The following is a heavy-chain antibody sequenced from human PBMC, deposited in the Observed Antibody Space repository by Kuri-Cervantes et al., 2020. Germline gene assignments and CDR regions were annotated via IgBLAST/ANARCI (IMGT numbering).Heavy chain of an antibody. V-gene: IGHV3-30-3*01. CDR3: ARVRSGGRLYSGYDWVVFDY. CDR2: ISYDGSNK. J-gene: IGHJ4*02. CDR1: GFTFSSYA. D-gene: IGHD5-12*01. Sequence: GGSLRLSCAASGFTFSSYAMHWVRQAPGKGLEWVAVISYDGSNKYYADSVKGRFTISRDNSKNTLYLQMNSLRAEDTAVYYCARVRSGGRLYSGYDWVVFDYWGQGTLVAVSS.